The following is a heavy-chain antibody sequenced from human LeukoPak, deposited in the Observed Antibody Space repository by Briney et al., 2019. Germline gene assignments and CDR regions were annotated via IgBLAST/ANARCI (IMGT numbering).Heavy chain of an antibody. CDR2: ISYDGSNK. V-gene: IGHV3-30*03. J-gene: IGHJ4*02. CDR3: AREGYYGSGSPPSLYFDY. CDR1: GLTFSSYG. D-gene: IGHD3-10*01. Sequence: PGRSLRLSCAASGLTFSSYGMHWVRQAPGKGLEWVAVISYDGSNKYYADSVKGRFTISRDNSRSTLYLQMNSLRPEDTAIYYCAREGYYGSGSPPSLYFDYWGQGTLVTVSS.